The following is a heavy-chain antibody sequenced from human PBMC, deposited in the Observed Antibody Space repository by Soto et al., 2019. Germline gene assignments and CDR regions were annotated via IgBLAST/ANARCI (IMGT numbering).Heavy chain of an antibody. Sequence: GASVKVSCKAPRDTFTSYYINWVRQAPGQGPEWMGWISAYNGNTSYAQKLQGRVTMTTDTSTTTAYMELSSLSPDDTAVYYCGRGRSGQIVVFYWGQGTPVTVSS. V-gene: IGHV1-18*04. D-gene: IGHD1-26*01. CDR1: RDTFTSYY. CDR3: GRGRSGQIVVFY. J-gene: IGHJ4*02. CDR2: ISAYNGNT.